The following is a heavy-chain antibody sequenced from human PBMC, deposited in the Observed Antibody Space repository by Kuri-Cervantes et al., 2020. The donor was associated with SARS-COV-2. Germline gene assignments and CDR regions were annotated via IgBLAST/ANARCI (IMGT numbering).Heavy chain of an antibody. D-gene: IGHD2-2*01. Sequence: GESLKISCAASGFTFDDYTMHWVRQAPGKGLEWVSLISWDGGSTYYADPVKGRFTISRDNSKNSLYLQMNSLRTEDTALYYCAKDSEDCSSTSCYFDYWGQGTLVTVSS. CDR1: GFTFDDYT. V-gene: IGHV3-43*01. CDR2: ISWDGGST. J-gene: IGHJ4*02. CDR3: AKDSEDCSSTSCYFDY.